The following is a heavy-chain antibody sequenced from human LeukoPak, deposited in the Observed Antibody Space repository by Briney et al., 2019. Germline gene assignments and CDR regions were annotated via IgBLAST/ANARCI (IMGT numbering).Heavy chain of an antibody. CDR1: GFTFSSYS. CDR2: ISSSSSTI. J-gene: IGHJ5*02. D-gene: IGHD3-22*01. V-gene: IGHV3-48*01. Sequence: GGSLRLSCAASGFTFSSYSRNWVRQAPGKGLEWVSYISSSSSTIYYADSVKGRFTISRDNAKNSLYLQTNSLRAEDTAVYYCAREALHPDSSGYVRWFDPWGQGTLVTVSS. CDR3: AREALHPDSSGYVRWFDP.